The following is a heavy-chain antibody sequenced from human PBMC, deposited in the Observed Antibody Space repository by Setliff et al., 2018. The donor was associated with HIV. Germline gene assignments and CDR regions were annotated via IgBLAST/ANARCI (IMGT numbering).Heavy chain of an antibody. Sequence: SETLSLTCTVYGASISNSNSYWGWIRQPPGKRLEWLGSVYQSGSTSYNPSLSSRLTISVDTSKNQVSLRLSSVTAADTAVYYCASATKLLTGYTEIWGQGTMVTVSS. V-gene: IGHV4-39*01. J-gene: IGHJ3*02. CDR1: GASISNSNSY. D-gene: IGHD1-1*01. CDR3: ASATKLLTGYTEI. CDR2: VYQSGST.